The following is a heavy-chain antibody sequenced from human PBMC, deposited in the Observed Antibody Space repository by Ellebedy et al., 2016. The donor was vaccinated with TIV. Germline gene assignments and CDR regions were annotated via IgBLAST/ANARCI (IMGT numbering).Heavy chain of an antibody. CDR2: IIPIFGTA. Sequence: SVKVSXXASGGTFSSYAISWVRQAPGQGLEWMGGIIPIFGTANYAQKFQGRVTITADKSTSTAYMELSSLRSEDTAVYYCARLYYYDSSGYPSFDYWGQGTLVTVSS. V-gene: IGHV1-69*06. J-gene: IGHJ4*02. D-gene: IGHD3-22*01. CDR3: ARLYYYDSSGYPSFDY. CDR1: GGTFSSYA.